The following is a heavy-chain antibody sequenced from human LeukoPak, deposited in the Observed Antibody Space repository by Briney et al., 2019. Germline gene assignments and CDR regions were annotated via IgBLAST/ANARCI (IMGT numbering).Heavy chain of an antibody. Sequence: ASETLSLTCTVSGGSISSSSYYWGWIRQPPGKGLEWIGSIYYSGSTYYNPSLKSRVTISVDTSKNQFSLKLSSVTAADTAVYYCEGGIVVVPAAIPDAFDIWGQGTMVTASS. J-gene: IGHJ3*02. CDR2: IYYSGST. CDR1: GGSISSSSYY. V-gene: IGHV4-39*01. D-gene: IGHD2-2*01. CDR3: EGGIVVVPAAIPDAFDI.